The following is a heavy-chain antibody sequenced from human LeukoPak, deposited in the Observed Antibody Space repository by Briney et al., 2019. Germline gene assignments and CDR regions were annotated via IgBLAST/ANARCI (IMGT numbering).Heavy chain of an antibody. V-gene: IGHV4-38-2*01. CDR1: GYSLSSGYY. CDR2: IYQSGNR. Sequence: AETLSLTCAVSGYSLSSGYYWGWIRQPPGKGLEWIGSIYQSGNRYEKSSLKSRLTLSVDTSKNQFSLKVTSVTAADTAVYYCARSPSRYIWNFGYWGPVVLVVVSS. J-gene: IGHJ4*02. CDR3: ARSPSRYIWNFGY. D-gene: IGHD1-20*01.